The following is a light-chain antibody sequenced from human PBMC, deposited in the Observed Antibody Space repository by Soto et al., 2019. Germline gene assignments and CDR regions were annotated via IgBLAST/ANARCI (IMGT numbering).Light chain of an antibody. J-gene: IGLJ1*01. V-gene: IGLV2-23*02. CDR2: DVT. Sequence: QSVLTQPASASGSPGQSITISCTGTSSDVGTYNLVSWYQQHPGNVPKLIIFDVTKRPSGVSNRFSGSKSGNTASLTISGLQAEDEATYYCYSYARGISVFGTGTKVTVL. CDR1: SSDVGTYNL. CDR3: YSYARGISV.